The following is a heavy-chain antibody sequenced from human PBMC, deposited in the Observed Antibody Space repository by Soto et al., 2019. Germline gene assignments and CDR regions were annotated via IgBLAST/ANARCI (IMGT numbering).Heavy chain of an antibody. CDR2: IIPILGIA. Sequence: QVQLVQSGAEVKKPGSSVKVSCKASGGTFSSYTISWVRQAPGQGLEWMGRIIPILGIANYAQKFQGRVTITADKSTSTAYMELSSLRSEDTAVYYCARDGVGATTHVVDYWGQGTLVTVSS. CDR3: ARDGVGATTHVVDY. CDR1: GGTFSSYT. V-gene: IGHV1-69*08. J-gene: IGHJ4*02. D-gene: IGHD1-26*01.